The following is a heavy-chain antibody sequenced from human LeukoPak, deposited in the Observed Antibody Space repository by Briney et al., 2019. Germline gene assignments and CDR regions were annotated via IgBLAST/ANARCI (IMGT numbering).Heavy chain of an antibody. CDR3: ARSIIGTRSKFDY. D-gene: IGHD1/OR15-1a*01. J-gene: IGHJ4*02. V-gene: IGHV4-59*08. Sequence: SETLSLTCTVSGGSISSYYWSWIRQPPGKGLEWIGYVYYSGSTNYNPSLRSRVTISVDTSKNHFSLRLSSVTAADTAVYSCARSIIGTRSKFDYWGQGTLVTVSS. CDR1: GGSISSYY. CDR2: VYYSGST.